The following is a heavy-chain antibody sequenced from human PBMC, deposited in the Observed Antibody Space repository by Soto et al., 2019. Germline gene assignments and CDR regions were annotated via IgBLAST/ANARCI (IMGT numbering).Heavy chain of an antibody. CDR3: ARQIAAAGTDYYHYGMDV. CDR1: GYSFTSYW. D-gene: IGHD6-13*01. CDR2: IYPGDSDT. Sequence: GESLKVSCKGSGYSFTSYWIGWVRQMPGKGLEWMGIIYPGDSDTRYSPSFQGQVTISADKSISTAYLQWSSLKASDTAMYYCARQIAAAGTDYYHYGMDVWGQGTTVTVSS. J-gene: IGHJ6*02. V-gene: IGHV5-51*01.